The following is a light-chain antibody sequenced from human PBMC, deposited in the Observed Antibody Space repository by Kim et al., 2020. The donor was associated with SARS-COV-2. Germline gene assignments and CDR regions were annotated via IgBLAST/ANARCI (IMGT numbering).Light chain of an antibody. CDR1: QSIGSS. CDR3: HQSSSLPRT. Sequence: TPNEKVTIPFRASQSIGSSLRWYQQKPDQSPKLLIKYASQSISGVPSKFSGSGSGTDFNITINSLEAEDAATYYCHQSSSLPRTFGQGTKVEIK. V-gene: IGKV6-21*02. J-gene: IGKJ1*01. CDR2: YAS.